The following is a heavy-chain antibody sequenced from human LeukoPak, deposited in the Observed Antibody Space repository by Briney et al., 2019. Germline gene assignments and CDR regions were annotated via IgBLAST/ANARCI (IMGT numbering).Heavy chain of an antibody. J-gene: IGHJ4*02. D-gene: IGHD5-18*01. Sequence: SETLSLTCTVSGGSISSYYWSWIRQPPGKGLEWIGYIYYSGSTYYNPSLKSRVTISVDTSKNQFSLKLSSVTAADTAVYYCARTGYSYARSDYWGQGTLVTVSS. CDR3: ARTGYSYARSDY. V-gene: IGHV4-59*08. CDR2: IYYSGST. CDR1: GGSISSYY.